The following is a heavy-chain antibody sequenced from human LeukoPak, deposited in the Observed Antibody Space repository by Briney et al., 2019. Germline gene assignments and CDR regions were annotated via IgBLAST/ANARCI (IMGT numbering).Heavy chain of an antibody. CDR3: ASYSSGYYWDLGAFDI. J-gene: IGHJ3*02. Sequence: GASVKVSCKASGYTFTSYGISWVRQAPGQGLEWMGWISAYNGNTNYAQKFQGRVTITADKSTSTAYMELSSLRSEDTAVYYCASYSSGYYWDLGAFDIWGQGTMVTVSS. V-gene: IGHV1-18*01. D-gene: IGHD3-22*01. CDR1: GYTFTSYG. CDR2: ISAYNGNT.